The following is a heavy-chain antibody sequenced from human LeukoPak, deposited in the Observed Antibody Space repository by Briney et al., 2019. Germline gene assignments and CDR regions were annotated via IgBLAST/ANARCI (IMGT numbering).Heavy chain of an antibody. D-gene: IGHD2/OR15-2a*01. CDR2: ISSSGSVI. CDR3: ARGLRSRGLSFDY. Sequence: PGGSLRLSCAASGFTFSSYEMSWVRQAPGKGLEWVSYISSSGSVIYSADSVKGRFTNSRDNAKNSLYLQMNSLRDEDTAVYYCARGLRSRGLSFDYWGQGTLVTVSS. V-gene: IGHV3-48*03. J-gene: IGHJ4*02. CDR1: GFTFSSYE.